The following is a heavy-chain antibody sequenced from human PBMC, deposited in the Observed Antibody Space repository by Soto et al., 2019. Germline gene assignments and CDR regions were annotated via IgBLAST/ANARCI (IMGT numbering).Heavy chain of an antibody. CDR1: GYSSTSYW. CDR2: IYPGDSET. Sequence: PGESLKISCKGSGYSSTSYWIGWVRQMPGKGLEWMGIIYPGDSETRYSPSFQGQVAISADKSISSAYLQWNSLKASDTAMYYCARPGIASADQPVDSWGQGTLVTVSS. CDR3: ARPGIASADQPVDS. D-gene: IGHD6-13*01. V-gene: IGHV5-51*01. J-gene: IGHJ4*02.